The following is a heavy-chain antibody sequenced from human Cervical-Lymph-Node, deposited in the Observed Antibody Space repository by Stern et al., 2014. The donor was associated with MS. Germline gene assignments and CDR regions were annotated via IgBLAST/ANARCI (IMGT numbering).Heavy chain of an antibody. CDR1: GFTFRNYS. J-gene: IGHJ4*02. V-gene: IGHV3-30*04. Sequence: VQLEESGGGVVQPGRSLRLSCAASGFTFRNYSMHWVRQAPGKGLEWVTIISFDGGNTFYADSVKGRFTISRDNSKNTLYLQMTSLRADDTAMYYCASGTYYEFDAWGQGTLVTVSS. CDR2: ISFDGGNT. D-gene: IGHD1-26*01. CDR3: ASGTYYEFDA.